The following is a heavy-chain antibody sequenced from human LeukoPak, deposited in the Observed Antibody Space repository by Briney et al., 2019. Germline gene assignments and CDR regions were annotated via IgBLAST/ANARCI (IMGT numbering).Heavy chain of an antibody. J-gene: IGHJ4*02. CDR1: GYSFTSYW. D-gene: IGHD4-17*01. Sequence: GESLKISCQGSGYSFTSYWISWVRKMPGKGLEWMGRIDPSDSYTNYSPSFQGHVTIPADKSISTAYLQWSSLKASDTAMYYCARVYGDYWSYFDYWGQGTLVTVSS. CDR3: ARVYGDYWSYFDY. V-gene: IGHV5-10-1*01. CDR2: IDPSDSYT.